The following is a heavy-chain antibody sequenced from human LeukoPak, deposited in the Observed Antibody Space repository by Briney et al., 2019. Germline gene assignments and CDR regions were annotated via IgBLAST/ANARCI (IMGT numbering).Heavy chain of an antibody. Sequence: PSETLSLTCAVSGGSFSGYYWTWIRQPPGKGLEWIGEINHSGSANYNPSLMSRVTISLDTSENHFSLKLSSVTAADTAVYYCARGGSYSSYFQHWGQGTLVTVSS. V-gene: IGHV4-34*01. CDR1: GGSFSGYY. CDR2: INHSGSA. D-gene: IGHD2-21*01. CDR3: ARGGSYSSYFQH. J-gene: IGHJ1*01.